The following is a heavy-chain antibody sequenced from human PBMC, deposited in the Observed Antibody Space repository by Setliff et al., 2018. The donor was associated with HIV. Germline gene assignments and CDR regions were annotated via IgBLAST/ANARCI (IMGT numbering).Heavy chain of an antibody. D-gene: IGHD3-16*01. Sequence: GGSLRLSCAASGFTFNSYWMSWVRQAPGKGLEWVANIKQDGSEKYHVDSVKGRFTISRDNAKNSLYLQMNSLRAEDTAVYYCARGYGSVDYWGQGTLVTVSS. J-gene: IGHJ4*02. CDR1: GFTFNSYW. CDR3: ARGYGSVDY. CDR2: IKQDGSEK. V-gene: IGHV3-7*01.